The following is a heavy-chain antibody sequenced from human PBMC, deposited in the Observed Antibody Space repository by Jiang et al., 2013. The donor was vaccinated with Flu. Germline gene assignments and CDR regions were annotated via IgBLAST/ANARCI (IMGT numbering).Heavy chain of an antibody. V-gene: IGHV4-39*07. CDR3: AKDLTVFCAGDCSVFDY. CDR2: IYYTGST. J-gene: IGHJ4*02. D-gene: IGHD2-21*01. CDR1: SISSDTYY. Sequence: SISSDTYYWVWIRQPPGKGLEWIGSIYYTGSTYYNPSLKSRVTISVDTSKSQFSLKVGSVTAADTAVYYCAKDLTVFCAGDCSVFDYWGQGTLVTVSS.